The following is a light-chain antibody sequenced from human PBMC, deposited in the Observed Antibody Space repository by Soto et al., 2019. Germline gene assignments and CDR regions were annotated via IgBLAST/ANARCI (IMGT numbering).Light chain of an antibody. V-gene: IGLV2-23*01. J-gene: IGLJ1*01. Sequence: QSVLTQPASVSGSPGQSITISCTGPSSDVGSYNLVSWYQQHPGKAPKLKIYEGSKRPSGVSNRFSDSKSGNTASLTISGLQAEDEADYYCCSYAGSSTLYVFGTGTKVTVL. CDR1: SSDVGSYNL. CDR2: EGS. CDR3: CSYAGSSTLYV.